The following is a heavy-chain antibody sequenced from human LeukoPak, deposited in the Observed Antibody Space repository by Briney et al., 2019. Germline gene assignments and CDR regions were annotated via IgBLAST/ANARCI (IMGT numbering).Heavy chain of an antibody. V-gene: IGHV3-23*01. D-gene: IGHD6-13*01. CDR1: GLTFSSYA. CDR3: AKVQWAAAGNPFDY. Sequence: PGGSLRLSCAASGLTFSSYAMSWVRHAPGKGLEWVSAISGSGGSTYYADSVKGRFTISRDNSKNTLYLQMNSLRAEDTAVYYCAKVQWAAAGNPFDYWGQGTLVTVSS. CDR2: ISGSGGST. J-gene: IGHJ4*02.